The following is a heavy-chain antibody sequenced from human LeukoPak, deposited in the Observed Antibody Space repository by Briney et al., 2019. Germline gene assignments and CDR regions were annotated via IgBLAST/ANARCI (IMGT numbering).Heavy chain of an antibody. CDR3: ARDKHYYDSSGSTYGMDV. CDR2: INPNSGGT. CDR1: GYTFTGYY. Sequence: ASVKVSCKASGYTFTGYYMHWVRQAPGQGLEWMGWINPNSGGTNYAQKFQGRVTMTRDTSISTAYMELSRLRSDDTAVYYCARDKHYYDSSGSTYGMDVWGQGTTVTVSS. J-gene: IGHJ6*02. V-gene: IGHV1-2*02. D-gene: IGHD3-22*01.